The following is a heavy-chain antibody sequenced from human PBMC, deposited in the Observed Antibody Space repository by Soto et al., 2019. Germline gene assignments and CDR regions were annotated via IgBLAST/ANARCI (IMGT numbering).Heavy chain of an antibody. CDR2: IIPIFDIT. CDR3: ARPDEGGYSSNHHYYYALDV. Sequence: QVQLVQSGAEVKKPGSSVKVSCKASGGTFRSYSISWVRQAPGQGLEWMGGIIPIFDITNYAQKFQGRATITADESTSTAYMELSSLGSDYTAVYYCARPDEGGYSSNHHYYYALDVWGQGTTVTV. D-gene: IGHD3-22*01. J-gene: IGHJ6*02. CDR1: GGTFRSYS. V-gene: IGHV1-69*01.